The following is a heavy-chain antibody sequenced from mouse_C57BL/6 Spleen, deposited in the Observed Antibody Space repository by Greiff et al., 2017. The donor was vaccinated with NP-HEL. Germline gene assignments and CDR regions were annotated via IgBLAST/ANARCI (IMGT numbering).Heavy chain of an antibody. CDR1: GFTFSSYG. CDR3: ARLRVNFDV. Sequence: EVKLVESGGDLVKPGGSLTLSCAASGFTFSSYGMSWVRQTPDKRLEWVATISSGGSYTYYPDSVKGRFTISRDNAKNTLYLQMSSLKSEDTAMYYCARLRVNFDVWGTGTTVTVSS. CDR2: ISSGGSYT. J-gene: IGHJ1*03. D-gene: IGHD2-13*01. V-gene: IGHV5-6*02.